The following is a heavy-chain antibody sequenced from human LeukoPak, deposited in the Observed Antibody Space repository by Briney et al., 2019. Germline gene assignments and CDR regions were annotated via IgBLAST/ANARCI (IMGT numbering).Heavy chain of an antibody. CDR3: ARKYYYDSSGYWVFDY. J-gene: IGHJ4*02. CDR1: GFTFSSYW. Sequence: AGGSLRLSCAASGFTFSSYWMSWVRQAPGKGLEWVSSISGSSSYIYYADSVKGRFTISRDNAKNSLYLQMNSLRAEDTAVYYCARKYYYDSSGYWVFDYWGQGTLVTVSS. D-gene: IGHD3-22*01. V-gene: IGHV3-21*01. CDR2: ISGSSSYI.